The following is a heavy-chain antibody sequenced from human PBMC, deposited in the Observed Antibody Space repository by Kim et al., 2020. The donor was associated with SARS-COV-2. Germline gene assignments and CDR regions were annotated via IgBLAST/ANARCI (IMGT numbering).Heavy chain of an antibody. D-gene: IGHD3-10*01. CDR2: NT. J-gene: IGHJ4*02. Sequence: NTNYAKKLKGRVTMTTDTSTSTAYMELRSLRSDDTAVYYCARTVRGVIGYWGQGTLVTVSS. V-gene: IGHV1-18*01. CDR3: ARTVRGVIGY.